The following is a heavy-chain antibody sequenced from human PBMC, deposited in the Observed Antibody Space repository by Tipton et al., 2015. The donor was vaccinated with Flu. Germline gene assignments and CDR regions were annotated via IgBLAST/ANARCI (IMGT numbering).Heavy chain of an antibody. V-gene: IGHV2-5*02. J-gene: IGHJ4*02. CDR1: GFSLNTHGVG. CDR3: AHTLYYDYGAGYFLDF. Sequence: LVKPTQTLTLTCTFSGFSLNTHGVGVGWIRQPPGEALEWLALIFWDDDKRYSPSLKSRLSITKDTSKNQVVLTLTHTFPLDTATYYCAHTLYYDYGAGYFLDFWGQGTLVTVSS. CDR2: IFWDDDK. D-gene: IGHD4-17*01.